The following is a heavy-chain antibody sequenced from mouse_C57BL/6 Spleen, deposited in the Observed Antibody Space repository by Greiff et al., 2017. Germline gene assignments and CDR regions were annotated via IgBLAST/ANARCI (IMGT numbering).Heavy chain of an antibody. J-gene: IGHJ3*01. CDR1: GYTFTSYW. D-gene: IGHD1-1*01. CDR2: IHPSDSDT. Sequence: QVQLQQPGAELVKPGASVKVSCKASGYTFTSYWMHWVKQRPGQGLEWIGRIHPSDSDTNYNQKFKGKATLTVDKSSSTAYMQLSSLTSEDSAVYYCAIGDYYGGCFAYWGQGTLVTVSA. V-gene: IGHV1-74*01. CDR3: AIGDYYGGCFAY.